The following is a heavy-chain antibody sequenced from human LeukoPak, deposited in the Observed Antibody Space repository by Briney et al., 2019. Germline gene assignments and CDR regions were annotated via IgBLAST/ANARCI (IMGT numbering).Heavy chain of an antibody. D-gene: IGHD6-13*01. CDR3: ARGRTGAAGGLDY. CDR1: GGFISSGGYY. CDR2: IYNSGSA. J-gene: IGHJ4*02. V-gene: IGHV4-31*03. Sequence: PSETLSLTCSISGGFISSGGYYWTWIRQHPGKGLEWIGYIYNSGSAYYNPSLKSRVTISVDRSENQFSLKLSSVTAADTAVYYCARGRTGAAGGLDYWGQGTLVTVSS.